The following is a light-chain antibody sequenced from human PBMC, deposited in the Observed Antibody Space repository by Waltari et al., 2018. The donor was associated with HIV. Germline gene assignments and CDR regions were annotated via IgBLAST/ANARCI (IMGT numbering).Light chain of an antibody. CDR1: SSNIGAGYD. Sequence: QSVLTQPPSVSGAPGQRVTISCTGSSSNIGAGYDVHWYQQLPGTAPKLLSYGNSNRPSGVPDRFSGSKSGTSASLAITGLQAEDEADYYCQSYDSSLSGPCVFGGGTKLTVL. CDR2: GNS. CDR3: QSYDSSLSGPCV. J-gene: IGLJ3*02. V-gene: IGLV1-40*01.